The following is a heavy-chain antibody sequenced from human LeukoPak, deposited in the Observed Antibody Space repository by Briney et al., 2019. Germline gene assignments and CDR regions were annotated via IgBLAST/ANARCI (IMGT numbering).Heavy chain of an antibody. J-gene: IGHJ4*02. CDR2: INAGNGNT. D-gene: IGHD4-11*01. CDR3: ARLGPTGQFDY. V-gene: IGHV1-3*01. Sequence: ASVKVSCKASGYTFTSYAMHWVRQAPGQRLERMGWINAGNGNTKYSQKFQGRVTITRDTSASTAYMELSSLRSEDTAVYYCARLGPTGQFDYWGQGTLVTVSS. CDR1: GYTFTSYA.